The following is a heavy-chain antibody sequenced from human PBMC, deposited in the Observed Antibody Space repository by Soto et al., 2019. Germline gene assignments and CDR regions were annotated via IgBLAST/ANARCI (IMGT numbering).Heavy chain of an antibody. V-gene: IGHV4-39*01. Sequence: QLHLQESGPGLVKPSETLSLTCTVSGDSFSTSNYYWGWIRQPPGKGLEWIGNIFYGGGTGVTYYTPSFESRVIISVDTSKNQFSLKLRSITAAETAFYFCARRGGGDSLFDSWGQGKLVTVSS. D-gene: IGHD4-17*01. CDR3: ARRGGGDSLFDS. CDR2: IFYGGGTGVT. J-gene: IGHJ4*02. CDR1: GDSFSTSNYY.